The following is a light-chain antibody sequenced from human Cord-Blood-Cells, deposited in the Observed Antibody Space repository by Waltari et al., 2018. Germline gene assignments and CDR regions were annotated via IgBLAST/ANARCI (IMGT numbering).Light chain of an antibody. Sequence: DLQITHSPPSLSASVGDRLTLTCQPRRDNGNYLNWLQQKPGKAPNPLIYVASNLETGLPARFRGSGSGTGLSLTISGLQPEDIAPYYCEQYHSLPLTVRGGTKVGIQ. CDR1: RDNGNY. V-gene: IGKV1-33*01. CDR3: EQYHSLPLT. J-gene: IGKJ4*01. CDR2: VAS.